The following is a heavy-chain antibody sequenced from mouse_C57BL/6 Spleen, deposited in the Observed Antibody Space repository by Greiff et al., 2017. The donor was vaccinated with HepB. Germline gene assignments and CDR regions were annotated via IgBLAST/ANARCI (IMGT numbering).Heavy chain of an antibody. J-gene: IGHJ2*01. CDR2: IYPGDGDT. CDR3: ARERPGRGRNYFDY. Sequence: QVQLQQSGPELVKPGASVKISCKASGYAFSSSWMNWVKQRPGKGLEWIGRIYPGDGDTNYNEKFKGKATLTADKSSSTAYMQLSSLTSEDSAVYFCARERPGRGRNYFDYWGQGTTLTVSS. CDR1: GYAFSSSW. V-gene: IGHV1-82*01.